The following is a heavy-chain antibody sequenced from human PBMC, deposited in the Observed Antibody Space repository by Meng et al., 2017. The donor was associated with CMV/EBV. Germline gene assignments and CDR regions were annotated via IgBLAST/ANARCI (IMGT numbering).Heavy chain of an antibody. CDR3: ARDPSLRWIDY. CDR2: IYYSGST. J-gene: IGHJ4*02. V-gene: IGHV4-39*07. Sequence: QRQLQGAGPGLVKPSETLSLTCTVSGGSISSSSYYWGWIRQPPGKGLEWIGSIYYSGSTYYNPSLKSRVTISVDTSKNQFSLKLSSVTAADTAVYYCARDPSLRWIDYWGQGTLVTVSS. D-gene: IGHD4-23*01. CDR1: GGSISSSSYY.